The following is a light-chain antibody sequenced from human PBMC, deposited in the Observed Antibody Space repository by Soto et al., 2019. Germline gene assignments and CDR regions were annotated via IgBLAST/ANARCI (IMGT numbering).Light chain of an antibody. CDR3: QQRSNWPLT. Sequence: EIVLTQSPATLSLSPGERATLSCRTSQRVSSYLAWYQQRPGQPPRLLIYDVSYRAAGIPDRFSGSGSGTDFTLTITSLEPEDFAVYYCQQRSNWPLTFGGGTKVDIK. J-gene: IGKJ4*01. CDR2: DVS. CDR1: QRVSSY. V-gene: IGKV3-11*01.